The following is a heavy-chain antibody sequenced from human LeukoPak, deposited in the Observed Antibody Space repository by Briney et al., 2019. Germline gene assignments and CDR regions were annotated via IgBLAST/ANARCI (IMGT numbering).Heavy chain of an antibody. Sequence: SSETLSLTCAVYGVSFSGYYWSWIRQPPGKGLEWIGEINHSGSTNYNPSLKSRVTISVDTSKNQFSLKLSSVTAADTAVYYCARVPAAPRLYMDVWGQGTTVIVSS. J-gene: IGHJ6*02. D-gene: IGHD2-2*01. CDR1: GVSFSGYY. CDR3: ARVPAAPRLYMDV. CDR2: INHSGST. V-gene: IGHV4-34*01.